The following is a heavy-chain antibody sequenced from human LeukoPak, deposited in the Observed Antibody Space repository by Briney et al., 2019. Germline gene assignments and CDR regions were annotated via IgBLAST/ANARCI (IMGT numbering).Heavy chain of an antibody. CDR3: ARVSILIVPYYAFDI. D-gene: IGHD2/OR15-2a*01. V-gene: IGHV3-53*01. CDR2: IYSGGNT. Sequence: GGSLRLSCTVSGFTVSSNSMSWVRQAPGKGLEWVSFIYSGGNTHYSDSVKGRFTISRDNSKNTLYLQMNSLRAEDTAVYYCARVSILIVPYYAFDIWGQGTMVTVSS. CDR1: GFTVSSNS. J-gene: IGHJ3*02.